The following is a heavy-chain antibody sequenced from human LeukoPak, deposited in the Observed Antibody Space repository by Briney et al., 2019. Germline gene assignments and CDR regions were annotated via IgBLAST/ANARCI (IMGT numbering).Heavy chain of an antibody. V-gene: IGHV1-2*02. CDR1: GYTFTGYY. CDR3: ARDKMGATRDYYYYYYMDV. J-gene: IGHJ6*03. Sequence: ASVKVSCKAPGYTFTGYYMHWVRQAPGQGLEWMGWINPNSGGTNYAQKFQGRVTMTRDTSISTAYMELSRLRSDDTAVYYCARDKMGATRDYYYYYYMDVWGKGTTVTVSS. CDR2: INPNSGGT. D-gene: IGHD1-26*01.